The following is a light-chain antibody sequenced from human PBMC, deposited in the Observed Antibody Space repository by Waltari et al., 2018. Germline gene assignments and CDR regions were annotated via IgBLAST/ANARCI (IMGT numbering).Light chain of an antibody. CDR2: EVN. J-gene: IGLJ2*01. CDR1: SSDIITYNY. V-gene: IGLV2-8*01. CDR3: SANIGRNNHVI. Sequence: QSALTQPPSASGSPGQSVTISCTGTSSDIITYNYVSWYQHHPGKAPKLMIYEVNRRPSVVPVRFSGSMSGNTASLTVSGLQAEDEADYYFSANIGRNNHVIFGGGTKLTVL.